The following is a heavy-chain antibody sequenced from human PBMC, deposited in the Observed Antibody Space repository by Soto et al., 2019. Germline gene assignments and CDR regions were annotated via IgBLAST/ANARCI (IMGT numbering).Heavy chain of an antibody. CDR3: ARVRISGWSYYYYYYGMDV. Sequence: SVKVSCKASGGTFSSYAISWVRQAPGQGLEWMGGIIPIFGTANYAQKFQGRVTITADESTSTAYMELSSLRSEDTAVYYCARVRISGWSYYYYYYGMDVWGQGTTVTVSS. CDR1: GGTFSSYA. D-gene: IGHD6-19*01. J-gene: IGHJ6*02. V-gene: IGHV1-69*13. CDR2: IIPIFGTA.